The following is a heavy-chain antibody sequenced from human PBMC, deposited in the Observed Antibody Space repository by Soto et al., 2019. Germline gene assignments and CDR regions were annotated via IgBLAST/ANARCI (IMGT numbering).Heavy chain of an antibody. V-gene: IGHV5-51*01. CDR2: IYPGDSDT. J-gene: IGHJ6*02. CDR1: RYSFTSYW. Sequence: GESLKISCPGSRYSFTSYWIGWVRQMPGKGLVWMGIIYPGDSDTRYSPPFQGQVTVSADKSISTAYLQWSSLKASDTAMYYCAREYKKTTSQVYYYFGMDVWGQGTTVTVSS. CDR3: AREYKKTTSQVYYYFGMDV. D-gene: IGHD4-17*01.